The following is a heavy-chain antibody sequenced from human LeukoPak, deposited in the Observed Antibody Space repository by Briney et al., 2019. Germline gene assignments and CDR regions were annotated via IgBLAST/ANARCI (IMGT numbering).Heavy chain of an antibody. V-gene: IGHV4-39*01. CDR2: IYYSGST. J-gene: IGHJ4*02. CDR1: GDSISSTNYY. D-gene: IGHD6-19*01. Sequence: SETLSLTCTVSGDSISSTNYYWGWIRQPPGKGLEWIGSIYYSGSTYYNPSLESRVTISVGTSKNQFSLKLSSVTAADTAVYYCATSGWYLLPGVYWGQGTLVTVSS. CDR3: ATSGWYLLPGVY.